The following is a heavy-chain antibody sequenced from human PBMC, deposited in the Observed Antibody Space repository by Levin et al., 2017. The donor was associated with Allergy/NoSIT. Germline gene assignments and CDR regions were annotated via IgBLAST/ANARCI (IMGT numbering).Heavy chain of an antibody. CDR3: VRWGRGTVTTLLPFDI. Sequence: GESLKISCAASGFTFSSHWMSWVRQAPGRGLEWVADIKQDEGEKYYVDSVKGRFSISRDNAKNSLFLQMNSLRAEDTAVYYCVRWGRGTVTTLLPFDIWGQGTMVTVSS. CDR2: IKQDEGEK. V-gene: IGHV3-7*03. D-gene: IGHD4-17*01. CDR1: GFTFSSHW. J-gene: IGHJ3*02.